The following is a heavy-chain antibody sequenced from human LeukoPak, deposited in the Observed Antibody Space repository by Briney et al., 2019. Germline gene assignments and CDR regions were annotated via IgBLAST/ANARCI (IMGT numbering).Heavy chain of an antibody. CDR3: ARVYHSGGGYCSSTSCYYYYGMDV. J-gene: IGHJ6*02. CDR1: GGILSSYA. Sequence: SVKVSCKASGGILSSYAISWVRQAPGQGLEWMGGIIPIFGTANYAQKFQGRVTITADESTSTAYMELSSLRSEDTAVYYCARVYHSGGGYCSSTSCYYYYGMDVWGQGTTVTVSS. CDR2: IIPIFGTA. D-gene: IGHD2-2*01. V-gene: IGHV1-69*01.